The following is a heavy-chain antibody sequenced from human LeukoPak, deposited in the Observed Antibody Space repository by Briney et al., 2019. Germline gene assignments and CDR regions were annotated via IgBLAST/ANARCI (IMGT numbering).Heavy chain of an antibody. CDR1: GGSISSSTYY. J-gene: IGHJ6*03. V-gene: IGHV4-39*01. Sequence: SETLSLTGTVSGGSISSSTYYWGWIRQPPGKGLEWIGSIYYSGSTYYNPSLKSRVTISVDTSKKQFSLKLSSVTAADTAVYYCARLRNYYHYMDVWGKGTTVTVSS. CDR3: ARLRNYYHYMDV. CDR2: IYYSGST.